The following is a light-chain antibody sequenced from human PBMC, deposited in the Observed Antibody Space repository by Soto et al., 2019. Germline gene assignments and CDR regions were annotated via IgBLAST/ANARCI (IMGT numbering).Light chain of an antibody. CDR2: RNN. CDR1: SSNIGSNY. Sequence: QSVLTQPPSASGTPGQRVTISCSGSSSNIGSNYVYWYQQLPGMAPKLLIYRNNQRPSGVPDRFSGSKSGTSASLAISGLRSEDEADYYCAAWDDSLSGHWVFGGGTKLTVL. CDR3: AAWDDSLSGHWV. J-gene: IGLJ3*02. V-gene: IGLV1-47*01.